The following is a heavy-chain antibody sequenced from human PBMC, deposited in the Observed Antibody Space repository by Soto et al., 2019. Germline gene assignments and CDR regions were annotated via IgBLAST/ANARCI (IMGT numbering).Heavy chain of an antibody. Sequence: EVQLVESGGGLVQPGGSLRLSCAASGFRFSDYTMNWVRQAPGKGREWVSYISSSSITTYYADSVRGRFTISGDNAKNSLFLQMNSLRDEDTAVYYCARESGYRYGLALNINYYYGMDVWGQGTTVTVSS. J-gene: IGHJ6*02. CDR3: ARESGYRYGLALNINYYYGMDV. CDR1: GFRFSDYT. CDR2: ISSSSITT. V-gene: IGHV3-48*02. D-gene: IGHD5-18*01.